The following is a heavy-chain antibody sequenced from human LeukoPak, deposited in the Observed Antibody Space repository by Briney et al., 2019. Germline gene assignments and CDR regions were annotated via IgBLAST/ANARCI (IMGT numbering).Heavy chain of an antibody. V-gene: IGHV3-15*01. D-gene: IGHD1-7*01. J-gene: IGHJ4*02. CDR1: GFTFTNAR. CDR3: VRAGLRTTPYYFDY. CDR2: IKRQSDGGTT. Sequence: GGSLRLSCAASGFTFTNARMSWVRQAPGKGLEWVGRIKRQSDGGTTDYAAPVKGRFTISRDDSKNTLYLQMDSLKTEDTAVYYCVRAGLRTTPYYFDYWGQGTLVTVSS.